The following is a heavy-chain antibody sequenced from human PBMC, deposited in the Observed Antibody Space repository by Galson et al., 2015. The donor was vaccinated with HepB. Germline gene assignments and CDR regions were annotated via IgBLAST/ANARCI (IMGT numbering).Heavy chain of an antibody. J-gene: IGHJ4*02. V-gene: IGHV7-4-1*02. CDR2: MNTNTGNP. CDR1: GYTFTSYA. D-gene: IGHD5-18*01. CDR3: AAGRGYSYGHPDS. Sequence: SVKVSCKASGYTFTSYAMNWVRQAPGPGLEWMGWMNTNTGNPTYAQGFTGRFVFSLDTSVSTAYLQISSLKAEDTAVYYCAAGRGYSYGHPDSWGQGTLVTVSS.